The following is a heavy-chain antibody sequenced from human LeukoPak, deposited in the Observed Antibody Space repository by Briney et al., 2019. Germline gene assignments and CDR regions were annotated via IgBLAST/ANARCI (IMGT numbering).Heavy chain of an antibody. CDR2: IKQDGSEK. J-gene: IGHJ5*02. CDR3: AKGYSYGPFNWFDP. V-gene: IGHV3-7*01. CDR1: GFTFSSHW. Sequence: GGSLRLSCAASGFTFSSHWMSWVRQAPGKGLEWVANIKQDGSEKYYVDSVKGRFTISRDNAKNSLYLQMNSLRAEDTAVYYCAKGYSYGPFNWFDPWGQGTLVTVSS. D-gene: IGHD5-18*01.